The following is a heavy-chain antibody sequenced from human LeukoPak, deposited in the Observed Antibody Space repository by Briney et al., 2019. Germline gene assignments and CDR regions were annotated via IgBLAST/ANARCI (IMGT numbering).Heavy chain of an antibody. CDR3: AKENVDRFDY. D-gene: IGHD5-12*01. J-gene: IGHJ4*02. Sequence: GGSLTLSRAATEFIHSSYAMRWVRQAPAKGLEWVSTISSSGGSTYYADSVKGRFTISRDNSKNTLYLQINRLRAEDTAVYCCAKENVDRFDYWGQGTLVTVSS. CDR2: ISSSGGST. CDR1: EFIHSSYA. V-gene: IGHV3-23*01.